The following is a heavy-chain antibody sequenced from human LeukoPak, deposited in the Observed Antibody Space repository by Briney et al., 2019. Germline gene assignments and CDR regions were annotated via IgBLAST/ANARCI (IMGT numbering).Heavy chain of an antibody. J-gene: IGHJ4*02. CDR2: ISGSGGST. D-gene: IGHD3-10*01. Sequence: GSLRLSCAASGFTFSSYAMSWVRQAPGKGLEWVSAISGSGGSTYYADSMKARFTISRDNSKNTLYLQMNSLRAEDTAVYYCAKDSGLGGFDYWGQGTLVTVSS. CDR3: AKDSGLGGFDY. V-gene: IGHV3-23*01. CDR1: GFTFSSYA.